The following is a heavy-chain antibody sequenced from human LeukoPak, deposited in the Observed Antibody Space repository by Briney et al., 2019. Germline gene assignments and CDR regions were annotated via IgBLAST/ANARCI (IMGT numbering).Heavy chain of an antibody. V-gene: IGHV1-2*06. D-gene: IGHD3-16*01. CDR2: INPNSGGT. J-gene: IGHJ4*02. CDR1: GYTFTGYY. Sequence: ASVKVSCKASGYTFTGYYMHWVRQAPGQGLEWMGRINPNSGGTNYAQKFQGRVTMTRDTSISTAYIELSRLRSDDTAVYYCARVKDDYVWGSYSYWGQGTLVTVSS. CDR3: ARVKDDYVWGSYSY.